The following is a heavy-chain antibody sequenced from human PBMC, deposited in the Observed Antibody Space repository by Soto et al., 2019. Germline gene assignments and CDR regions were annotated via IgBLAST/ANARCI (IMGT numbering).Heavy chain of an antibody. CDR1: GYKVSTWHNFTSYW. CDR2: IYPGDSDT. CDR3: ARLGFNYDFLSGYYNVHHYYVIAV. V-gene: IGHV5-51*01. Sequence: PGESLKISCMGSGYKVSTWHNFTSYWIAWVRQMPGEGLEWMGIIYPGDSDTRYSPSFQGQVTISADKSINSVYLQWSSLKASDTATYYCARLGFNYDFLSGYYNVHHYYVIAVWGQGTTVTVYS. J-gene: IGHJ6*02. D-gene: IGHD3-3*01.